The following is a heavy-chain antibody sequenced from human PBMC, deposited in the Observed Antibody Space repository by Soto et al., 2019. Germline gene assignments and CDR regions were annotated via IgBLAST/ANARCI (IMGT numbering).Heavy chain of an antibody. CDR3: AELGSSTWSPYYYFDY. D-gene: IGHD6-13*01. CDR1: GFIFSSYA. CDR2: ITGSGGGT. V-gene: IGHV3-23*01. Sequence: GGSLRLSCAASGFIFSSYAMGWVRQTPGKGLEWVSAITGSGGGTYYKDSVKGRFTISRDNSKNTLYLQMTSLRAEDSALYYCAELGSSTWSPYYYFDYWGQGSLVTVSS. J-gene: IGHJ4*02.